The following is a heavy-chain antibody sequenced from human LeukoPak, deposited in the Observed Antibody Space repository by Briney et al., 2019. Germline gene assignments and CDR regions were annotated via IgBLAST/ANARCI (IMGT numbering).Heavy chain of an antibody. J-gene: IGHJ4*02. CDR3: ATSDPRIVGANVPDY. CDR2: INPNSGGT. V-gene: IGHV1-2*02. CDR1: GYTFTGYY. Sequence: GASVKVSCKASGYTFTGYYMHWVRQAPGQGLEWMGWINPNSGGTNYAQKFQGRVTMTEDTSTDTAYMELSSLRSEDTAVYYCATSDPRIVGANVPDYWGQGTLVTVSS. D-gene: IGHD1-26*01.